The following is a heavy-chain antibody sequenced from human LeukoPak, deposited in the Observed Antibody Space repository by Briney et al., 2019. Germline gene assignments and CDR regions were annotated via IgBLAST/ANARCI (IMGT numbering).Heavy chain of an antibody. V-gene: IGHV3-30*04. CDR3: ARGGYYYDSSGYYVEFDY. CDR2: ISYDGSNK. CDR1: GFTFSSYA. D-gene: IGHD3-22*01. Sequence: GGSLRLSCAASGFTFSSYAMHWVRQAPGKGLEWVAVISYDGSNKYYADSVKGRFTISRDNSKNTLYLQMNSLRAEDTAVYYCARGGYYYDSSGYYVEFDYWGQGTLVTVSS. J-gene: IGHJ4*02.